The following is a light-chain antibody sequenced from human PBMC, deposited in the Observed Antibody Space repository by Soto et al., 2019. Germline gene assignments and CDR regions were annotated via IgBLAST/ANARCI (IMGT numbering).Light chain of an antibody. J-gene: IGLJ3*02. CDR3: SAWDDSLSGPV. V-gene: IGLV1-47*01. Sequence: QSVLTQPHSSSGTPGQRVTISCSGSSSNIGSNYVYWYRQLPGTAPNVLIYRNDERPSGVPARFSGSKSGSSASLAISGLRSEDEADYYCSAWDDSLSGPVFGRGTKLTVL. CDR2: RND. CDR1: SSNIGSNY.